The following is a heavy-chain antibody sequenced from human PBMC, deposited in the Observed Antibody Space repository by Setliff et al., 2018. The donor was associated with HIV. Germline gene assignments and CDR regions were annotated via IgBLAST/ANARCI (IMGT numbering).Heavy chain of an antibody. CDR3: ARLGYSGSLVGAFDI. D-gene: IGHD1-26*01. V-gene: IGHV4-38-2*02. Sequence: SETLSLTCTASGYSISSGYYWGWNRQPPGKGLEWIGSIYHSGITYYNSSLKSRVTISVDTSKNQFSLNLTSVTAADPAVYYCARLGYSGSLVGAFDIWGQGTMVTVSS. J-gene: IGHJ3*02. CDR1: GYSISSGYY. CDR2: IYHSGIT.